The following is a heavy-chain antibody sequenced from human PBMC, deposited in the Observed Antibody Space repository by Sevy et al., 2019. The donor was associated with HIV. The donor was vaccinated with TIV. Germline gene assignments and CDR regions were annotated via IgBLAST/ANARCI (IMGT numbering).Heavy chain of an antibody. Sequence: ASVKVSCKASGYTFSGYDINWVRQATGQGLEWMGWMNPDSGRRGYAPKFQGRVTMTTNTSIDTACMELRRLRSEDSAVNYCMTADLDSSTFFYYYGMDVWGQGTTVTVSS. V-gene: IGHV1-8*02. J-gene: IGHJ6*02. CDR2: MNPDSGRR. CDR3: MTADLDSSTFFYYYGMDV. CDR1: GYTFSGYD. D-gene: IGHD6-13*01.